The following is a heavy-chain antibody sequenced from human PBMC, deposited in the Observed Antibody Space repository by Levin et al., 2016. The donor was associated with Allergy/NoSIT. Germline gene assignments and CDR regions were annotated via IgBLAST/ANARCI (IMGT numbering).Heavy chain of an antibody. CDR2: IFSDDEK. Sequence: SGPTLVKPTQTLTLTCTFSGFSLSTSGVGVGWIRQPPGKALEWLAQIFSDDEKSYRTSLKTRLTISKDTFKSQVVLRMTNMDPVDTGTYYCARTVRPTYGMDVWGQGTTVTVSS. J-gene: IGHJ6*02. V-gene: IGHV2-70*01. CDR1: GFSLSTSGVG. D-gene: IGHD3-10*01. CDR3: ARTVRPTYGMDV.